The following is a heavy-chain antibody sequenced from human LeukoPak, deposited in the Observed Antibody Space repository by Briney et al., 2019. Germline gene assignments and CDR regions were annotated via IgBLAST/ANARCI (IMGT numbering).Heavy chain of an antibody. Sequence: PGGSLRLSCATSGFTFDDYAMHWVRHAPGKGLVWVSRIKSDESTRDYADFVKGRFTISRDNARNTVYLQINSPIAEDTAVYYCARGLRDRYGMDVWGQGTTVTVSS. D-gene: IGHD5-12*01. CDR2: IKSDESTR. CDR1: GFTFDDYA. CDR3: ARGLRDRYGMDV. J-gene: IGHJ6*02. V-gene: IGHV3-74*01.